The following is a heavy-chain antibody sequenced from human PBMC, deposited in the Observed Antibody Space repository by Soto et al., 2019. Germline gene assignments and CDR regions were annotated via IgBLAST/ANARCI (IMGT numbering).Heavy chain of an antibody. D-gene: IGHD6-13*01. CDR1: GYTFTSYG. Sequence: ASVKVSCKASGYTFTSYGISWVRQAPGQGLEWMGWISAYNGNTNYAQKLQGRVTMTTDTSTSTAYMELRSLRSDDTAVYYCARDQSIAGAGLENNWFDPWGERTRVIVSS. CDR3: ARDQSIAGAGLENNWFDP. J-gene: IGHJ5*02. CDR2: ISAYNGNT. V-gene: IGHV1-18*04.